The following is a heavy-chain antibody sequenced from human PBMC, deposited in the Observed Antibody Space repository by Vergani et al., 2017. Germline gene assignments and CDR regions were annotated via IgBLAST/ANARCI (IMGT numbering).Heavy chain of an antibody. D-gene: IGHD3-3*01. CDR1: GYTFTSYA. Sequence: QVQLVQSGAEVKKPGASVKVSCKASGYTFTSYAMNWVRQAPGQGLEWMGWINTNTGNPTYAQGFTGRLVFSLDTSVSTAYLQISSLKAEDTAVYYCAREIRLYDFWSGYGFDYWGQGTLVTVSS. V-gene: IGHV7-4-1*02. J-gene: IGHJ4*02. CDR3: AREIRLYDFWSGYGFDY. CDR2: INTNTGNP.